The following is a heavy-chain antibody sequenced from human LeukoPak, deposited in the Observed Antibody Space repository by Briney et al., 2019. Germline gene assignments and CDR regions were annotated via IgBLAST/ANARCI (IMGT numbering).Heavy chain of an antibody. D-gene: IGHD2-21*02. CDR1: GFSFSNFA. CDR2: ISGSGGST. CDR3: VRVTTNGYFDY. V-gene: IGHV3-23*01. Sequence: GGSLRLSCEVSGFSFSNFAMSWVRQAAGKGLEWVSAISGSGGSTYYAGSVQGRFTISRDNAKNSLYLQMNSLRGEDTAVYFCVRVTTNGYFDYWGQGSLVTVSS. J-gene: IGHJ4*02.